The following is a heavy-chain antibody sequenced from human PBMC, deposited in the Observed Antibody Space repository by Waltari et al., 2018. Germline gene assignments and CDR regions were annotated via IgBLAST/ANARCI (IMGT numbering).Heavy chain of an antibody. CDR1: GFRFSDYW. D-gene: IGHD3-22*01. J-gene: IGHJ5*02. V-gene: IGHV3-7*01. Sequence: EVQLVESGGGLVQPGGSLRLSCVASGFRFSDYWMSWVRQAPGKGLEWVANINQDGTIKYSVDSGRGRFTISRDNAKNSLYLQMNSLRAEDTALYYCVMKVGSAWGQGTLVTVSS. CDR3: VMKVGSA. CDR2: INQDGTIK.